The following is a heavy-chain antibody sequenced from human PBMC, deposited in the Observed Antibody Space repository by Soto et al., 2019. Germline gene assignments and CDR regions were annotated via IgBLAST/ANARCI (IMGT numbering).Heavy chain of an antibody. J-gene: IGHJ4*02. CDR3: ARWARGQLWFGEHWRYFDY. CDR1: GGSFSGYY. V-gene: IGHV4-34*01. D-gene: IGHD3-10*01. CDR2: INHSGST. Sequence: NPSETLSLTCAVYGGSFSGYYWSWIRQPPGKGLEWIGEINHSGSTNYNPSLKSRVTISVDTSKNQFSLKLSSVTAADTAVYYCARWARGQLWFGEHWRYFDYWVQGTLVTVSS.